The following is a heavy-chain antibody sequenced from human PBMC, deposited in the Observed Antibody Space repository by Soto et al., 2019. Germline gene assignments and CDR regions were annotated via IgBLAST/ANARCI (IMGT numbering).Heavy chain of an antibody. V-gene: IGHV3-66*01. CDR1: GFTVSSNY. Sequence: HPGGSLRLSCAASGFTVSSNYMSWVRQAPGKGLQWVSVIYSGGSTYYADSVKGRFTISRDNSKNTLYLQMNSLRAEDTAVYYCARSSYYYGSGSYGLDYWGQGALVTVSS. CDR2: IYSGGST. CDR3: ARSSYYYGSGSYGLDY. J-gene: IGHJ4*02. D-gene: IGHD3-10*01.